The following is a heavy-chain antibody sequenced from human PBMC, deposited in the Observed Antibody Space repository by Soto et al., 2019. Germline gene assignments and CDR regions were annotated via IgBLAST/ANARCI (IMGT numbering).Heavy chain of an antibody. D-gene: IGHD6-19*01. J-gene: IGHJ4*02. CDR3: ATALRPEYRSGSRFDY. CDR1: GYTLTELS. CDR2: FDPEDGAT. V-gene: IGHV1-24*01. Sequence: WASVKVSCKVSGYTLTELSMHWVRQAPGKGLERMGGFDPEDGATIYEQKFQGRVTMTADTSTDTAYMELSSLRSEDTAVYYCATALRPEYRSGSRFDYWGQGTMVTFS.